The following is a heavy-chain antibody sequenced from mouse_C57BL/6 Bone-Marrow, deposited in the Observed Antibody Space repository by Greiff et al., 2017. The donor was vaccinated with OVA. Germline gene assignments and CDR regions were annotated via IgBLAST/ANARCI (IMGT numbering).Heavy chain of an antibody. CDR3: ARGGPFAY. J-gene: IGHJ3*01. CDR2: IHPNSGST. CDR1: GYTFTSYW. Sequence: VQLQQPGAELVKPGASVKLSCKASGYTFTSYWMHWVKQKPGQGLEWIGMIHPNSGSTNDNEKFKSKATLTVDKSSSTAYMQLSSLTSEDSAVYYCARGGPFAYWGQGTLVTVSA. V-gene: IGHV1-64*01.